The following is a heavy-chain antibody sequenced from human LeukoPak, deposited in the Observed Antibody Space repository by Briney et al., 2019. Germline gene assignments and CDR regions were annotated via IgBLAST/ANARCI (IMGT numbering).Heavy chain of an antibody. CDR1: GFTFSSYS. D-gene: IGHD4-17*01. CDR3: AKTAYGAFDY. Sequence: GGSLRLSCAASGFTFSSYSMNWVRQAPGKGLEWVSYISSSSNTIYNADSVKGRFTISRDNAKNSLYLQMDSLRAEDTAVYYCAKTAYGAFDYWGQGTLVTVSS. CDR2: ISSSSNTI. V-gene: IGHV3-48*04. J-gene: IGHJ4*02.